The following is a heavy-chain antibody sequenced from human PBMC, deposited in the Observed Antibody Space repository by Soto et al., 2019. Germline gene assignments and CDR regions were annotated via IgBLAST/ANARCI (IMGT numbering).Heavy chain of an antibody. J-gene: IGHJ5*02. CDR2: MNPNSANT. CDR1: GYAFGDYD. Sequence: QVQLVQSGAEVQRPGASVKVSCRASGYAFGDYDISWVRQAPGQGLEWVGWMNPNSANTGYAQKFQGRVSMTRDMSISTAYMELSRLRLEDTAIYYCARMATYGTLNWFDPWGQGALVTVSS. CDR3: ARMATYGTLNWFDP. V-gene: IGHV1-8*01. D-gene: IGHD1-1*01.